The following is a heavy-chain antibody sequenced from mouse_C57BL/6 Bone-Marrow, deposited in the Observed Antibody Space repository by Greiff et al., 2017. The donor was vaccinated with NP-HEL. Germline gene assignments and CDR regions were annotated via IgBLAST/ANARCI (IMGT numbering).Heavy chain of an antibody. V-gene: IGHV1-42*01. CDR1: GYSFTGYY. CDR2: INPSTGGT. CDR3: ARTDCSNYGGPWFAY. Sequence: EVQLQQSGPELVKPGASVKISCKASGYSFTGYYMNWVKQSPEKSLEWIGEINPSTGGTTYNQKFKAKATLTLDKSSCTAYMQLKSLTSEDSAVDYCARTDCSNYGGPWFAYWGQGTLVTVSA. J-gene: IGHJ3*01. D-gene: IGHD2-5*01.